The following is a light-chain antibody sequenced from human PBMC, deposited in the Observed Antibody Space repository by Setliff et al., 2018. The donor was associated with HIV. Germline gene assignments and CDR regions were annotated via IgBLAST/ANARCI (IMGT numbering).Light chain of an antibody. Sequence: QSALTQPASVSGSPGQSITISCTGTSSDVGGYNYVSWYQQHPGKAPKLMIYDVSNRPSGVSNRFSGSMSGNTASLIISGLQPEDEADYYCSSYTNTPLYVFGTGTKVTVL. V-gene: IGLV2-14*03. CDR2: DVS. CDR1: SSDVGGYNY. CDR3: SSYTNTPLYV. J-gene: IGLJ1*01.